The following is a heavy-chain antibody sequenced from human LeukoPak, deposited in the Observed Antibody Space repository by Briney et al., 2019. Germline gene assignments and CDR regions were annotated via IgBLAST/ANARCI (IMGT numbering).Heavy chain of an antibody. J-gene: IGHJ3*02. D-gene: IGHD3-10*01. Sequence: GGSLRLSCAASGFTFSSYSMNWVRQAPGKGLEWVSSISSSSSYIYYADSVKGRFTISRDNAKNSLYLQMNSLRAEDAAVYYCAREGLWFGELHHDAFDIWGQGTMVTVSS. CDR2: ISSSSSYI. CDR1: GFTFSSYS. CDR3: AREGLWFGELHHDAFDI. V-gene: IGHV3-21*01.